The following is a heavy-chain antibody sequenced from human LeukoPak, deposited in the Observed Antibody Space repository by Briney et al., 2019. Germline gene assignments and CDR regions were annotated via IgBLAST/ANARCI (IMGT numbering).Heavy chain of an antibody. CDR3: ARERGGYNYGRAYMDV. D-gene: IGHD5-18*01. CDR1: GGAFSSYA. CDR2: IIPVFGTS. V-gene: IGHV1-69*13. Sequence: SVKVSFKTSGGAFSSYAFSWVRQAPGQGLEWMGRIIPVFGTSNYAQKFQGRVTITADESTRTAYMELSSLRSEDTAVYYCARERGGYNYGRAYMDVWGKGTTVTVSS. J-gene: IGHJ6*03.